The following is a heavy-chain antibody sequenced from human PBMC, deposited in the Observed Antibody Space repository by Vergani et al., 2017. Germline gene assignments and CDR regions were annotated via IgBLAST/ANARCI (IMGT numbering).Heavy chain of an antibody. J-gene: IGHJ4*02. CDR2: ISWNSGST. D-gene: IGHD3-22*01. CDR3: AKDPHYYCDSSGYSPPGFDY. V-gene: IGHV3-9*01. CDR1: GFTFDDYA. Sequence: EVQLVESGGGLVQPGRSLRLSCAASGFTFDDYAMHWVRQAPGKGLEWVSGISWNSGSTGYADSVKGRFTISRDNAKNSLYLQMNSLRAEDTALYYCAKDPHYYCDSSGYSPPGFDYWGQGTLVTVSS.